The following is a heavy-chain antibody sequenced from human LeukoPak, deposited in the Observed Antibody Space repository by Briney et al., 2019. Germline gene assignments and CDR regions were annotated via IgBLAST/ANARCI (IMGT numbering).Heavy chain of an antibody. CDR2: INPNSGGT. Sequence: ASVKVSCKASGYTFTVYYMHWVRQAPGQGLGWMGWINPNSGGTNYAQKFQGRVTMTRDTSISTAYMELSRLRSDDTAVYYCARGYHYYYYYYMDVWGKGTTVTISS. CDR1: GYTFTVYY. V-gene: IGHV1-2*02. D-gene: IGHD1-26*01. CDR3: ARGYHYYYYYYMDV. J-gene: IGHJ6*03.